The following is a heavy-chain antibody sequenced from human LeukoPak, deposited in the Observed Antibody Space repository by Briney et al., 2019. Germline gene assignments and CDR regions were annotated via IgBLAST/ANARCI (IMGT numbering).Heavy chain of an antibody. CDR1: GFTFSKYD. CDR2: IGDSGSST. D-gene: IGHD5-24*01. V-gene: IGHV3-23*01. CDR3: ARGAGYNYPYYFDY. J-gene: IGHJ4*02. Sequence: GGSLRLSCAASGFTFSKYDMSWVRQVPGKGLEWVSSIGDSGSSTYYADSVKGRFTISRDNSKNTLYLQMNSLRAEDTAVYYCARGAGYNYPYYFDYWGQGTLVTVSS.